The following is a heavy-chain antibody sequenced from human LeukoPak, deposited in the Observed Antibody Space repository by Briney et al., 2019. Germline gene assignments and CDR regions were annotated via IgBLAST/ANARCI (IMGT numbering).Heavy chain of an antibody. CDR2: INHSGST. J-gene: IGHJ1*01. Sequence: SETLSLTCAVYGGSFSGYCWSWIRQPPGKGLEWIGEINHSGSTNYNPSLKSRVTISVDTSKNQFSLKLSSVTAAGTAVYYCARGWYYDFWSGYYRTPGEYFQHWGQGTLVTVSS. D-gene: IGHD3-3*01. CDR3: ARGWYYDFWSGYYRTPGEYFQH. CDR1: GGSFSGYC. V-gene: IGHV4-34*01.